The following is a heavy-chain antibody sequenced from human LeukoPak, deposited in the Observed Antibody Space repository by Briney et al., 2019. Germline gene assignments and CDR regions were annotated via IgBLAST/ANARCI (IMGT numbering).Heavy chain of an antibody. CDR2: IIPIFGTA. CDR1: GGTFSSYA. CDR3: ARGDIVVVPAAANYYYYYGMDV. V-gene: IGHV1-69*13. Sequence: ASVKVSCKASGGTFSSYAISWVRQAPGQGLEWMGGIIPIFGTANYAQKFQGRVTITADEFTSTAYMELSSLRSEDTAVYYCARGDIVVVPAAANYYYYYGMDVWGQGTTVTVSS. J-gene: IGHJ6*02. D-gene: IGHD2-2*01.